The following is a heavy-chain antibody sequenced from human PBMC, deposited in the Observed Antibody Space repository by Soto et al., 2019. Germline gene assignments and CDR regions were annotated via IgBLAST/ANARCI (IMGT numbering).Heavy chain of an antibody. D-gene: IGHD5-18*01. V-gene: IGHV5-10-1*04. CDR1: GYSFTSYW. Sequence: PGESLKISCKGSGYSFTSYWVSWVRQMPGKGLEWMGRIDPSDSYTNYSPSFQGQVTISADKSISTAYLQWSSLKASDTAMYYCARHPVDTAMVTAFDIWGQGTMVTVSS. J-gene: IGHJ3*02. CDR2: IDPSDSYT. CDR3: ARHPVDTAMVTAFDI.